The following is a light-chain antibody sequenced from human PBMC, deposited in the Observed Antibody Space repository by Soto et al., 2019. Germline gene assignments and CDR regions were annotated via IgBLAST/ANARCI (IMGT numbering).Light chain of an antibody. CDR1: HSVSSSS. J-gene: IGKJ2*01. CDR2: GAS. Sequence: EIVLTQSPGTLSLSPGERATLSCRASHSVSSSSLTWYQQKPGQAPRLLIYGASTSATGIPDRFSGSGSGTDFSLTISRLEPEDFAVYYCLQFDNSPLYTFGQGTKVEI. CDR3: LQFDNSPLYT. V-gene: IGKV3-20*01.